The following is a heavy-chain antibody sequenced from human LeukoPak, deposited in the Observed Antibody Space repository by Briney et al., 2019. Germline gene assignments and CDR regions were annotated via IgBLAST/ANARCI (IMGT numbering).Heavy chain of an antibody. V-gene: IGHV3-23*01. CDR3: AKDSIVVVPAAIRGLGAFDI. Sequence: GGSLRLSCAASGFTFSSYAMSWVRQAPGKGLEWVSAISGSGGSTYYADSVKGRFTISRDNSKNTLCLQMNSLRAEDTAVYYCAKDSIVVVPAAIRGLGAFDIWGQGTMVTVSS. D-gene: IGHD2-2*02. J-gene: IGHJ3*02. CDR2: ISGSGGST. CDR1: GFTFSSYA.